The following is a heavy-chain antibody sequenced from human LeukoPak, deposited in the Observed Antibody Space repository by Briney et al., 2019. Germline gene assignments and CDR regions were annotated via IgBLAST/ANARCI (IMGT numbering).Heavy chain of an antibody. CDR2: ISAYNGNT. CDR1: GYTFTSYG. CDR3: AGTRYSSSSGPFEVY. D-gene: IGHD6-13*01. J-gene: IGHJ4*02. V-gene: IGHV1-18*01. Sequence: ASVKVSCKASGYTFTSYGISWVRQAPGQGLEWMGWISAYNGNTNYAQKLQGRVTMTTDTSTSTAYMELRSLRSDDTAVYYCAGTRYSSSSGPFEVYWGQGTLVTVSS.